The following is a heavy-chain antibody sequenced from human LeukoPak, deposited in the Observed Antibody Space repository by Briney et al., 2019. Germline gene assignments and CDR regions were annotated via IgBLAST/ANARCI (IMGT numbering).Heavy chain of an antibody. J-gene: IGHJ4*02. D-gene: IGHD3-10*01. CDR2: IWYDGSNK. CDR3: ARDPTWFGESNYYFDY. V-gene: IGHV3-33*01. Sequence: GGSLRLSCAASGSTFSSYGMHWVRQAPGKGLEWVAVIWYDGSNKYYADSVKGRFTISRDNSKNTLYLQMNSLRAEDTAVYYCARDPTWFGESNYYFDYWGQGTLVTVSS. CDR1: GSTFSSYG.